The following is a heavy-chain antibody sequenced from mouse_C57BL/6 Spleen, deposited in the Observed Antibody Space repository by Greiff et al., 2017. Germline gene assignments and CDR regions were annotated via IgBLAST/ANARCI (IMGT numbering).Heavy chain of an antibody. Sequence: VQLQQSGPELVKPGASVKISCKASGYAFSSSWMNWVKQRPGKGLEWIGRIYPGDGDTNYNGKFKGKATLTADKSSSTAYMQLSSRTSEDSAVYFCARSYAVGYFDYWGQGTTLTVSS. V-gene: IGHV1-82*01. D-gene: IGHD2-12*01. CDR1: GYAFSSSW. J-gene: IGHJ2*01. CDR3: ARSYAVGYFDY. CDR2: IYPGDGDT.